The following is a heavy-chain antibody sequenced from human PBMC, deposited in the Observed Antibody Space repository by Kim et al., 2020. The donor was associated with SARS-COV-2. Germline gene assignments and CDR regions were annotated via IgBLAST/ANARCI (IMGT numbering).Heavy chain of an antibody. V-gene: IGHV4-59*13. CDR2: IYYSGST. Sequence: SETLSLTCTVSGGSISSYYWSWIRQPPGKGLEWIGYIYYSGSTNYNPSLKSRVTISVDTSKNQFSLKLSSVTAADTAVYYCARGSNYDILTGYPYYFDYWGQGTMVTVPS. D-gene: IGHD3-9*01. CDR3: ARGSNYDILTGYPYYFDY. J-gene: IGHJ4*02. CDR1: GGSISSYY.